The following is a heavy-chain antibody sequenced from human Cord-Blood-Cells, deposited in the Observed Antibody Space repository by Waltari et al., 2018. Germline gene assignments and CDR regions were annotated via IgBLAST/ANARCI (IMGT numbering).Heavy chain of an antibody. D-gene: IGHD6-13*01. J-gene: IGHJ6*02. CDR3: ARDQSSSWYGMDV. CDR2: ISSSSSYI. V-gene: IGHV3-21*01. CDR1: GFTFSSYS. Sequence: EVQLVETGGGLVKPGGSLRLSCAASGFTFSSYSMNWVRQAPGKGLEWVSSISSSSSYIYYADSVKGRFTISRDNAKNSLYLQMNSLRAEDTAVYYCARDQSSSWYGMDVWGQGTTVTVSS.